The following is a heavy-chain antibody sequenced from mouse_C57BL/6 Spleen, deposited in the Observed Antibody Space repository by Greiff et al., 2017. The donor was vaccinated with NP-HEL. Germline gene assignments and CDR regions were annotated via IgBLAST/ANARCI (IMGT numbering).Heavy chain of an antibody. CDR1: GYTFTSYW. CDR3: TRGTYYSNPSFAY. Sequence: VQLQQPGAELVMPGASVKLSCKASGYTFTSYWMHWVKQRPGQGLEWIGEIDPSDSYTNYNQKFKGKSTLTVDKSSSTAYMQLSSLTSEDSAVYYCTRGTYYSNPSFAYWGKGTLVTVA. CDR2: IDPSDSYT. D-gene: IGHD2-5*01. V-gene: IGHV1-69*01. J-gene: IGHJ3*01.